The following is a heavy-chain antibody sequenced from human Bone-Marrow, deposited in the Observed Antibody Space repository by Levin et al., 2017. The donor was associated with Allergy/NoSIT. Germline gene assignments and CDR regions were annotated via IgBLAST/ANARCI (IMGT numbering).Heavy chain of an antibody. D-gene: IGHD3-10*01. Sequence: PSETLSLTCAISGDSVSSNSASWICIRQSPSRGLEWLGRTYYRSKWYYDYAVSVKSRITINPDTSKNQFSLHLNSVTPEDTAVYYCARGSTYGHYYFDYWGQGILVTVSS. CDR3: ARGSTYGHYYFDY. V-gene: IGHV6-1*01. CDR2: TYYRSKWYY. J-gene: IGHJ4*02. CDR1: GDSVSSNSAS.